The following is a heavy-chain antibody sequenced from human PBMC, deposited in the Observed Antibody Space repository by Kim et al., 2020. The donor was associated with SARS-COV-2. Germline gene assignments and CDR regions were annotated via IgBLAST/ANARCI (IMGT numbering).Heavy chain of an antibody. D-gene: IGHD6-19*01. V-gene: IGHV3-74*01. J-gene: IGHJ4*02. Sequence: YGDSVKGRFTISRDNAKNTLYLQMNSLTAEDTAVYYYARRQFTSGWYYFDYWGQGTLATVSS. CDR3: ARRQFTSGWYYFDY.